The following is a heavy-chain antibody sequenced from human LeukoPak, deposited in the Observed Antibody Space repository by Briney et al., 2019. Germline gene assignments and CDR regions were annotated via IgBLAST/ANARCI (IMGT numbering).Heavy chain of an antibody. CDR3: AREAYWSFDY. CDR2: IWYDGSNK. CDR1: GFTFSSYG. J-gene: IGHJ4*02. V-gene: IGHV3-33*01. Sequence: GRSLRLSCAASGFTFSSYGMHWVRQAPGKRLEWVAVIWYDGSNKYYADSVKGRFTISRDNSKNTLYLQMNSLRAEDTAVYYCAREAYWSFDYWGQGTLVTVSS. D-gene: IGHD2-8*02.